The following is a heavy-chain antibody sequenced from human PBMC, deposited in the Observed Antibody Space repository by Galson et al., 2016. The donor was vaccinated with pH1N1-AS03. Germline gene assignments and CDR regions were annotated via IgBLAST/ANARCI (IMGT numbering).Heavy chain of an antibody. CDR1: GFTFSPYA. J-gene: IGHJ3*01. D-gene: IGHD6-19*01. CDR2: ISSDGSNK. CDR3: ARETVVGTGFEY. Sequence: SLRLSCAGSGFTFSPYAMHWVRQAPGKGLEWVAVISSDGSNKCYSDSGKGRFTISRDNSKSTLYLQMNSLRAEDSAVYYCARETVVGTGFEYWGPGTMVTVAS. V-gene: IGHV3-30*04.